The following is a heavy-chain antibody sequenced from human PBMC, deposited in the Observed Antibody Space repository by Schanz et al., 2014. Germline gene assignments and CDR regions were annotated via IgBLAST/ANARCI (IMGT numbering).Heavy chain of an antibody. CDR1: GFTFSSYG. CDR2: VCYDGSKK. V-gene: IGHV3-33*06. J-gene: IGHJ4*02. CDR3: AKDGGVVGGVTFEY. D-gene: IGHD1-26*01. Sequence: QGQLVESGGGVVQPGRSLRLSCAASGFTFSSYGMHWVRQVPGKGLEWVAVVCYDGSKKYYADSVKGRFYISRDNAKQTVLLHMTGLRRDDTAVYYCAKDGGVVGGVTFEYWGQGALVIVSS.